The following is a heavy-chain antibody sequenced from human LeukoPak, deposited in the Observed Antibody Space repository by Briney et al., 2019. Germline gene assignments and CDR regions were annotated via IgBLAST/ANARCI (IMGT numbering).Heavy chain of an antibody. Sequence: GGSLRLSCAASGFTFSSYSMNWVRQAPGKGLEWVSSISSSSSYIYYADSVKGRFTISRDNSKNTLYLQMSSLRTEDRAVYYCARVGSGYSYGPFDYWGQGTLVTVSS. D-gene: IGHD5-18*01. CDR2: ISSSSSYI. CDR3: ARVGSGYSYGPFDY. J-gene: IGHJ4*02. V-gene: IGHV3-21*06. CDR1: GFTFSSYS.